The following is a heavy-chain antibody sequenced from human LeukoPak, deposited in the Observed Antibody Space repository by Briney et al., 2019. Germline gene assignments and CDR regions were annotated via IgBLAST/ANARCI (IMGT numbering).Heavy chain of an antibody. CDR3: ARQDGYSSSWYFRG. CDR1: GGSISSSSYY. V-gene: IGHV4-39*01. D-gene: IGHD6-13*01. CDR2: IYYSGST. J-gene: IGHJ4*02. Sequence: PSETLSLTCTVSGGSISSSSYYWGWIRQPPGKGLEWIGSIYYSGSTYYNPSLKSRVTISVDTSKNQFSLKLSSVTAADTAVYYCARQDGYSSSWYFRGWGQGTLVTVSS.